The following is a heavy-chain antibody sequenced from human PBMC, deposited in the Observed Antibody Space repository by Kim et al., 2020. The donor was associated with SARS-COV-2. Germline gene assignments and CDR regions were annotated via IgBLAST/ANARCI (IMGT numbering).Heavy chain of an antibody. D-gene: IGHD4-17*01. V-gene: IGHV3-33*06. Sequence: DAVEGRFTTSRDNSTNSLYLQMTSLRAEDTAVYYCAKDGRAYGDYVLLDYWGQGTLVTVSS. J-gene: IGHJ4*02. CDR3: AKDGRAYGDYVLLDY.